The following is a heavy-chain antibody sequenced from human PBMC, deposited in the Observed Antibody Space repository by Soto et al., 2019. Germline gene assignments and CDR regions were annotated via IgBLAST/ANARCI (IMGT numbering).Heavy chain of an antibody. CDR3: ASSNIAAAGFYYYGMDV. CDR2: IYYSGST. CDR1: GGSISGFS. D-gene: IGHD6-13*01. V-gene: IGHV4-59*01. Sequence: PSETLSLTCTVSGGSISGFSWSWVRQPPGKALEWIGYIYYSGSTNYNPSLKSRVTISVDTSKNQFSLKLSSVTAADTAVYYYASSNIAAAGFYYYGMDVWGRGTTVTVSS. J-gene: IGHJ6*02.